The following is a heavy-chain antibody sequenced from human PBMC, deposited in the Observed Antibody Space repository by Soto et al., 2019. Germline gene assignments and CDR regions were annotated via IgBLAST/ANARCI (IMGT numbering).Heavy chain of an antibody. CDR2: ISYDGNNK. V-gene: IGHV3-30-3*01. CDR1: GFTYSTYT. J-gene: IGHJ4*02. Sequence: PGGSLRLSCAASGFTYSTYTMHWVRQAPGKGLEWVAVISYDGNNKFYADSVKGRFTISRDNSKNTLYLQMNSLRAEDTAVYYCAFNSGSGSYYFDYWGQGTLVTVSP. D-gene: IGHD3-10*01. CDR3: AFNSGSGSYYFDY.